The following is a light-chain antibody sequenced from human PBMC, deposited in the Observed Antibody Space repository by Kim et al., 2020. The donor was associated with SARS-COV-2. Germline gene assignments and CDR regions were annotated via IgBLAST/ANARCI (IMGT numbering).Light chain of an antibody. Sequence: QPVLTQSPSASASLGASVKLTCTLSSGHSSYAIAWHQQQPEKGPRYLMKLNSDGSHSKGAGIPDRFSGSSSGAARYLTISSLQSEDEADYYCQTWGTGIRVFGGGTKLTVL. CDR3: QTWGTGIRV. V-gene: IGLV4-69*01. CDR2: LNSDGSH. CDR1: SGHSSYA. J-gene: IGLJ3*02.